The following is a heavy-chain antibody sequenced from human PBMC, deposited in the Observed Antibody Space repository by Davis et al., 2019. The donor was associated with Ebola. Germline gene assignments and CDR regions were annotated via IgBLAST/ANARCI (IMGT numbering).Heavy chain of an antibody. CDR3: AREKEYQLLFWDGMDV. D-gene: IGHD2-2*01. J-gene: IGHJ6*02. V-gene: IGHV1-18*01. CDR2: ISAYNGNT. Sequence: AASVEVSCKASGYTFTSYGISWVRQAPGQGLEWMGWISAYNGNTNYAQKLQGRVTMTTDTSTSTANMELRSLRSDDTAVYYCAREKEYQLLFWDGMDVWGQGTTVTVSS. CDR1: GYTFTSYG.